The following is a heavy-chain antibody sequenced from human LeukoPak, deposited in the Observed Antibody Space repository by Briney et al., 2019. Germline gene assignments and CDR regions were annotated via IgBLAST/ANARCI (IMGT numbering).Heavy chain of an antibody. V-gene: IGHV4-39*07. CDR1: GGSISSSSYY. D-gene: IGHD6-6*01. CDR2: IYYSGST. J-gene: IGHJ4*02. CDR3: ARSVRLLAARRIDY. Sequence: SETLSLTCTVSGGSISSSSYYWGWIRQPPGKGLEGIGSIYYSGSTYYNPSLKSRVTISVDTSKNQFSLKLSSVTAADTAVYYCARSVRLLAARRIDYWGQGTLVTVSS.